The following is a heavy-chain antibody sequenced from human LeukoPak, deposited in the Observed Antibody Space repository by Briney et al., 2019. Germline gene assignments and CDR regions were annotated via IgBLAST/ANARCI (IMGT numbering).Heavy chain of an antibody. Sequence: GVSVKVSCKASGYTFTDYYMHWVRQAPGQGLEWMGWINPNSGGTNYAQKFLGRVTMTRDTSISTAYMELSRLKSDDTAVYYCAREYYDILTGYDPYYYMDVWGKGTTVTVSS. CDR1: GYTFTDYY. D-gene: IGHD3-9*01. CDR2: INPNSGGT. CDR3: AREYYDILTGYDPYYYMDV. J-gene: IGHJ6*03. V-gene: IGHV1-2*02.